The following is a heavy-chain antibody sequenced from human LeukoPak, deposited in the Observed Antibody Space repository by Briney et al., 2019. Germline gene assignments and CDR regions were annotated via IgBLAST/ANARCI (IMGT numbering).Heavy chain of an antibody. J-gene: IGHJ2*01. V-gene: IGHV3-21*01. Sequence: PGGSLRLSCAASGFTFSSYWMSWVRQAPGKGLEWVSSISSSSTYIYYADSVKGRFTISRDNAKNSLFLQMNSLRAEDTAVYYCARTLGNYYEYFDLWGRGTLVTVSS. CDR2: ISSSSTYI. D-gene: IGHD1-26*01. CDR3: ARTLGNYYEYFDL. CDR1: GFTFSSYW.